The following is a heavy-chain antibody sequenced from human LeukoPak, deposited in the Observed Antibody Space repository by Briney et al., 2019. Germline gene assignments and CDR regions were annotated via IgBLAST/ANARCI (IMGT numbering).Heavy chain of an antibody. Sequence: GGSLRLSYAASGFTFNNFAMSWVRQAPGKGLEWVSAISGSGGSTYYADSVKGRFTISRDNSKNTLYLQMNSLRAEDTAVYYCAIGHSVYPPRFTMIGPFDYWGQGTLVTVSS. J-gene: IGHJ4*02. D-gene: IGHD3-22*01. V-gene: IGHV3-23*01. CDR3: AIGHSVYPPRFTMIGPFDY. CDR2: ISGSGGST. CDR1: GFTFNNFA.